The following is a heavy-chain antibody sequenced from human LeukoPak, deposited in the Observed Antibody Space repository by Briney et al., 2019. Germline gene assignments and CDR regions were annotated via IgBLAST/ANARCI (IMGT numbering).Heavy chain of an antibody. D-gene: IGHD2-15*01. CDR2: IYYSGST. Sequence: SETLSLTCTVSGGSISSYYWSWIRQTPGKGLEWIGYIYYSGSTNFNPSLKSRVTISVDTSKNQFSLKMSSVTAADTAVYYCARGLPGPFDYWGQGTLVTVSS. CDR1: GGSISSYY. V-gene: IGHV4-59*01. J-gene: IGHJ4*02. CDR3: ARGLPGPFDY.